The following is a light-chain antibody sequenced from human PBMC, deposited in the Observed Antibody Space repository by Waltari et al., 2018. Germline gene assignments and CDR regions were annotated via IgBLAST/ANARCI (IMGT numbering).Light chain of an antibody. V-gene: IGLV1-44*01. CDR2: SNN. CDR1: GDNIGSNS. Sequence: QSVFTQPPSASGTPGQGVTIACSGSGDNIGSNSVNWFQQVPGTAPKLRIYSNNQWASGVPDRFSGSKYGTLAPLDMSGLHSEAAAAYYCADWEDSFNGYVFGNGTKVPV. CDR3: ADWEDSFNGYV. J-gene: IGLJ1*01.